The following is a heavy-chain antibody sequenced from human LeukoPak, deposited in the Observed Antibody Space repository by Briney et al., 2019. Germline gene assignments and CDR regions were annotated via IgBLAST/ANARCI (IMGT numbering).Heavy chain of an antibody. D-gene: IGHD6-13*01. CDR3: AKDPHFTWTAAGLFDY. J-gene: IGHJ4*02. CDR2: ISANNNNT. V-gene: IGHV1-18*01. CDR1: GYSFTTYG. Sequence: ASVKVSCKASGYSFTTYGISWVRQAPGQGLEWMGWISANNNNTDNVQKLQGRVTMTTDTSTSTAYMELRSLRSDDTAVYYCAKDPHFTWTAAGLFDYWGQGTLVTVSS.